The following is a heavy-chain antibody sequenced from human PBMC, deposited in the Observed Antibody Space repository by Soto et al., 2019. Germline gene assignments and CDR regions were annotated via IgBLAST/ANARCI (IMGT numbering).Heavy chain of an antibody. J-gene: IGHJ5*02. Sequence: QLQLQESGPGLVKPSETLSLTCTVSGGSISSSSYYWGWIRQPPGKGLEWIGSIYYIGSTYYNPSLKSRVTISVDTSKNQFSLKLSSVTAADTAVYYCARFVLWESNWFDPWGQGTLVTVSS. CDR3: ARFVLWESNWFDP. V-gene: IGHV4-39*01. D-gene: IGHD1-26*01. CDR2: IYYIGST. CDR1: GGSISSSSYY.